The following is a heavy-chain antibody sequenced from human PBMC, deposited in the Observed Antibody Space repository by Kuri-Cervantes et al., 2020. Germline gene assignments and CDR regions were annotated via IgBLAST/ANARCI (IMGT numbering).Heavy chain of an antibody. Sequence: GGSLRLSCAASGFTFSDYYMNWVRQAPGKGLEWVAFIRYDGSNEYYADSVKGRFTISRDNSKNTLFLQMNSLRADDTAVYYCTKDYYDTSGAYWGQGTLVTVSS. CDR3: TKDYYDTSGAY. D-gene: IGHD3-22*01. J-gene: IGHJ4*02. CDR1: GFTFSDYY. V-gene: IGHV3-30*02. CDR2: IRYDGSNE.